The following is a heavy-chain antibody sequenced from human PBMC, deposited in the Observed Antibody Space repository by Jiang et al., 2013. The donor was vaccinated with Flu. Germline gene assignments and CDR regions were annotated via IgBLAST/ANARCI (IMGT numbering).Heavy chain of an antibody. CDR1: GGSFSGYY. J-gene: IGHJ4*02. V-gene: IGHV4-34*01. CDR3: ASCMVAARPPVFDY. CDR2: INHSGST. Sequence: LKPSETLSLTCAVYGGSFSGYYWSWIRQPPGKGLEWIGEINHSGSTNYNPSLKSRVTISVDTSKNQFSLKLSSVTAADTAVYYCASCMVAARPPVFDYWGQGTLVTVSS. D-gene: IGHD6-6*01.